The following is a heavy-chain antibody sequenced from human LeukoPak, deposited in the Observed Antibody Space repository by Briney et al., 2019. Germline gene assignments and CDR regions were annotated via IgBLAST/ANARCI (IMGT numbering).Heavy chain of an antibody. CDR1: GYTFTSYG. Sequence: GASVKVSCKASGYTFTSYGISWVRQAPGQGLEWMGWISAYNGNTNYAQKLQGRVTMTTDTSTSTAYMELRSLRSDDTAVYYCARNREYYDSSGYYPFDYWGQGTLVTVSS. V-gene: IGHV1-18*01. J-gene: IGHJ4*02. D-gene: IGHD3-22*01. CDR2: ISAYNGNT. CDR3: ARNREYYDSSGYYPFDY.